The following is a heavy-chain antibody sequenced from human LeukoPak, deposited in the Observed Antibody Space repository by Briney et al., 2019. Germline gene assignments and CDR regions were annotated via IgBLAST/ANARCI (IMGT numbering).Heavy chain of an antibody. J-gene: IGHJ1*01. CDR2: IYSDGNT. V-gene: IGHV3-53*01. CDR3: VREREGSNSKH. D-gene: IGHD1-26*01. Sequence: GGSLRLSCAVSGFTFSGFWMSWVRQAPGMGLEWVSTIYSDGNTYYPDSVKGRFTISRDGSKNTLYLQLNSLRTEDTAIYYCVREREGSNSKHWGQGTLVTVSS. CDR1: GFTFSGFW.